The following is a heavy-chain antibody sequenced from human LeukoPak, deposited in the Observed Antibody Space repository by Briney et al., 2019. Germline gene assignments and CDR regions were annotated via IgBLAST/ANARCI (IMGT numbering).Heavy chain of an antibody. CDR2: TSSSDAGT. Sequence: GGSLRLSCAASGFTFSSYGMSWVRQAPGKGLEWVSATSSSDAGTYHADSVRGRFTISRDNSKNTLYLQMNSLRVEDAAVYYCARAPVTSCRGAYCYPFDYWGQGTLVTVSS. CDR3: ARAPVTSCRGAYCYPFDY. D-gene: IGHD2-21*01. V-gene: IGHV3-23*01. CDR1: GFTFSSYG. J-gene: IGHJ4*02.